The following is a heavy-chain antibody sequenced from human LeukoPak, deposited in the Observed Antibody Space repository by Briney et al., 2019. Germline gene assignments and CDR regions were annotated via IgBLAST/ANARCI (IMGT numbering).Heavy chain of an antibody. V-gene: IGHV4-39*07. Sequence: PSETLSLTCTVSGGSISSTNYYWGWIRQPPGKGLEWIGTIYYTGTTYYNPSLTSRVTISVDTSKNQFSLNLSSVTAADTAVYYCARTPFWSGYPVYYYYYMDVWGKGTTVTVSS. D-gene: IGHD3-3*01. J-gene: IGHJ6*03. CDR2: IYYTGTT. CDR3: ARTPFWSGYPVYYYYYMDV. CDR1: GGSISSTNYY.